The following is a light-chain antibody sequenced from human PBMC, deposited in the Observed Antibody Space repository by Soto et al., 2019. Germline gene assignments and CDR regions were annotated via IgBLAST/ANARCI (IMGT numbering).Light chain of an antibody. CDR3: QQRNTWTPCT. V-gene: IGKV3D-20*02. Sequence: EIVLTQSPGTLSLSPGERATLSCRASQSVSSSYLAWYQQKPGQAPRLLIYDASKRASGIPARFSGSGSGTDFTLTITSLEPEDFAVYYCQQRNTWTPCTFGEGTKVDIK. CDR2: DAS. CDR1: QSVSSSY. J-gene: IGKJ1*01.